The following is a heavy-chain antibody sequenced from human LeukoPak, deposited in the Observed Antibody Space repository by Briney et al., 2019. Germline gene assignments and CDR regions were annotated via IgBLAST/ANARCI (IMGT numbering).Heavy chain of an antibody. CDR3: ARARGYCSSTSCSFDY. J-gene: IGHJ4*02. Sequence: PGGSLRPSCAASGFTFSSYAMSWVRQAPGKGLEWVSGINWNGGSTGYADSVKGRFTISRDNAKNSLYLQMNSLRAEDTALYYCARARGYCSSTSCSFDYWGQGTLVTVSS. V-gene: IGHV3-20*04. D-gene: IGHD2-2*01. CDR2: INWNGGST. CDR1: GFTFSSYA.